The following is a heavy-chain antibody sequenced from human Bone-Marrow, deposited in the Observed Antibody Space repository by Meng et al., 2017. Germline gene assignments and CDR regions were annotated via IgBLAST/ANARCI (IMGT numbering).Heavy chain of an antibody. J-gene: IGHJ4*02. V-gene: IGHV4-39*07. Sequence: GSLRLSCTVSGGSISSTSYYWGCIRQPPGKGLEWIGSIHYSGNTYYNPSLKSRVTISVDTSKNQFSLKLSSVTAADTAVYYCARELPRGYSYGYALDYWGQGTLVTVSS. D-gene: IGHD5-18*01. CDR3: ARELPRGYSYGYALDY. CDR2: IHYSGNT. CDR1: GGSISSTSYY.